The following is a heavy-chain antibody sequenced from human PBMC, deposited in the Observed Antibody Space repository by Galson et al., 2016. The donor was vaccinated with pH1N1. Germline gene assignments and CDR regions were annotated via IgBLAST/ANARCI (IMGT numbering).Heavy chain of an antibody. J-gene: IGHJ3*01. V-gene: IGHV3-11*01. CDR1: GFPFSHYY. Sequence: SGFPFSHYYMGWIRQAPGKGLEWISYISGSDTTIYYADSVRGRFTISRDNAQNSLYLHMNSLRAEDTAVYYCARDHFGWAFDVWGQGTMVTVSP. CDR3: ARDHFGWAFDV. D-gene: IGHD3-10*01. CDR2: ISGSDTTI.